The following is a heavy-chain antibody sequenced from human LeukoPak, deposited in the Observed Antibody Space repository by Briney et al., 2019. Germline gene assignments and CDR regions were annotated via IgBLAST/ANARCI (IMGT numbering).Heavy chain of an antibody. D-gene: IGHD3-10*01. CDR1: GFNFSSYS. Sequence: GGSLRLSCAASGFNFSSYSMNWVRQAPGKGLEWVSSISSSSSYIYYADSVKGRFTISRDNAKNSLYLQMNSLRAEDTAVYYCARGPADYGSGRSYDDAFDIWGQGTMVTVSS. CDR2: ISSSSSYI. V-gene: IGHV3-21*01. J-gene: IGHJ3*02. CDR3: ARGPADYGSGRSYDDAFDI.